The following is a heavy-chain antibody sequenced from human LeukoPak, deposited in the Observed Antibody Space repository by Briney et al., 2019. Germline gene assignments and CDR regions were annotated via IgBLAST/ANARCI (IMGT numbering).Heavy chain of an antibody. CDR1: GFTFSGYS. V-gene: IGHV3-21*04. D-gene: IGHD3-3*01. J-gene: IGHJ3*02. CDR2: ISSSSSYI. CDR3: ARVFDFDYDIWSGPRKDFDI. Sequence: GGSLRLSCAASGFTFSGYSMHWVRQAPGKGLEWVSCISSSSSYIYYADSVKGRFTISRDNAKNSLYLQMNSLRAEDTALYYCARVFDFDYDIWSGPRKDFDIWGQGTMVTVSS.